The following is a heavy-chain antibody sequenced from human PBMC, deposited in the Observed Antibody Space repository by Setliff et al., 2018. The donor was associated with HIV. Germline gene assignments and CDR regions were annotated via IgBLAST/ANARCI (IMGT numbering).Heavy chain of an antibody. V-gene: IGHV3-20*04. CDR3: AREGFSGWYLNY. CDR2: INWNGGST. Sequence: GGSLRLSCAASGFTFDDYGMSWVRQAPGKGLELVSGINWNGGSTGYADSVKGRFTISRDNAKNSLYLQINSLRAEDTALYYCAREGFSGWYLNYWGQGTLVTVSS. CDR1: GFTFDDYG. D-gene: IGHD6-19*01. J-gene: IGHJ4*02.